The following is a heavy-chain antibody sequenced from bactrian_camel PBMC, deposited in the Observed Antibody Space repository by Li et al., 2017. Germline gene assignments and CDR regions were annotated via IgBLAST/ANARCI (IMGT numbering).Heavy chain of an antibody. D-gene: IGHD6*01. V-gene: IGHV3S53*01. CDR1: GAMMSNYC. CDR3: AKDTGRMGGTWYLEVDYRYLEV. Sequence: HVQLVESGGGSVQSGGSLRLTCLFSGAMMSNYCMGWFRQVPGAEREGVAAIGSTGTSTYDNSVKGRFTISRDNAKNTVYLQLNSLKTEDMAMYYCAKDTGRMGGTWYLEVDYRYLEVWGQGTQVTVS. CDR2: IGSTGTS. J-gene: IGHJ2*01.